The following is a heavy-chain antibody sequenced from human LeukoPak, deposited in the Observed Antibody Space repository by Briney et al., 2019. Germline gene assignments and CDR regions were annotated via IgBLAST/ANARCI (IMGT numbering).Heavy chain of an antibody. V-gene: IGHV3-30*02. Sequence: GGSLRLSCAASGFTFSSYGMHWVRQAPGKGLEWVAFIRYDGSNKYYADSAKGRFTISRDNSKNTLYLQMNSLRAGDTAVYYCAKGLEWLTDYWGQGTLVTVSS. J-gene: IGHJ4*02. CDR2: IRYDGSNK. CDR1: GFTFSSYG. CDR3: AKGLEWLTDY. D-gene: IGHD3-3*01.